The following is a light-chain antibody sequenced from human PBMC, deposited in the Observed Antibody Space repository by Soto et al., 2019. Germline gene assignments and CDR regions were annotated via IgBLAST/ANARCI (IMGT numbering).Light chain of an antibody. V-gene: IGKV1-5*01. CDR2: DAS. CDR1: QSISSS. Sequence: DIQMTQSPSTLSASVGDRVTITCRASQSISSSLAWFQLKPGKAPKVLIVDASNWERGVPSRFRRSGSGTDSTLPLSPLQPDDFAAYYCQQYPRYSRTFGQGTKVDIK. CDR3: QQYPRYSRT. J-gene: IGKJ1*01.